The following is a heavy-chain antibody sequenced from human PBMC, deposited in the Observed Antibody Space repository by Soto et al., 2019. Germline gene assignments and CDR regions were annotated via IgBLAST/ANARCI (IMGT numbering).Heavy chain of an antibody. CDR1: GFTFSSYS. CDR2: ISSSSSYI. D-gene: IGHD5-18*01. CDR3: ARDISLSSGYSYGYTVDY. Sequence: NPGGSLRLSCAASGFTFSSYSMNWVRQAPGKGLEWVSSISSSSSYIYYADSVKGRFTISRDNAKNSLYLQMNSLRAEDTAVYYCARDISLSSGYSYGYTVDYWGQGTLVTVSS. J-gene: IGHJ4*02. V-gene: IGHV3-21*01.